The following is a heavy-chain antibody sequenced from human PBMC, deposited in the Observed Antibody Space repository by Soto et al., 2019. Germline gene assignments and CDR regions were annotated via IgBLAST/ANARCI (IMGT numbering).Heavy chain of an antibody. CDR2: INHSGST. CDR1: GGSFTGYY. Sequence: QVQLQQWGAGLLKPSETLSLTCAVYGGSFTGYYWSWLRQPPGKGPEWIGEINHSGSTKYNPSLENRVTISVDTSKNRFSLNLNSVSAADTAVYYCARTGGMDLWSQGATVTVSS. V-gene: IGHV4-34*01. CDR3: ARTGGMDL. J-gene: IGHJ6*02.